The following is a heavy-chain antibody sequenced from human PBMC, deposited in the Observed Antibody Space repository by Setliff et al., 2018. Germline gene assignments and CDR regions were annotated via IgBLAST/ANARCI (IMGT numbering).Heavy chain of an antibody. CDR3: ARIKWFGETDCFDS. D-gene: IGHD3-10*01. CDR2: IYTTGST. Sequence: PSETLSLTCTVSGDSIRNYHWSWFRQLPGSRLEWIGYIYTTGSTSYNPSLKSRVTMSVDTSKNQLSLKLSSVTAADTAVYYCARIKWFGETDCFDSWGQGTLVTV. CDR1: GDSIRNYH. J-gene: IGHJ5*01. V-gene: IGHV4-4*08.